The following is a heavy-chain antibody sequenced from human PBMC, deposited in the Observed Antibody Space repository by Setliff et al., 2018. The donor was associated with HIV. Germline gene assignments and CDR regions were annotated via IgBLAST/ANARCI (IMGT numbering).Heavy chain of an antibody. V-gene: IGHV1-2*06. CDR2: INPNNGDT. Sequence: ASVKVSCKASGYTFSNYGITWVRQAPGQGLEWMGRINPNNGDTNYAQKFQGRVTMTRDTSISTAYMELSRLRSDDTAVYYCAREFGAGIRQIVAGEFYYMDVWGKGTTVTVS. J-gene: IGHJ6*03. CDR1: GYTFSNYG. D-gene: IGHD5-12*01. CDR3: AREFGAGIRQIVAGEFYYMDV.